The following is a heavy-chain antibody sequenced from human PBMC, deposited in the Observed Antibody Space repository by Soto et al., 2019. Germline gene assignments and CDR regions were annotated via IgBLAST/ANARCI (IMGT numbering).Heavy chain of an antibody. CDR1: GFTFSSYA. D-gene: IGHD1-20*01. CDR2: ISGSGGST. V-gene: IGHV3-23*01. J-gene: IGHJ3*02. Sequence: EVQLLESGGGLVQPGGSLRLSCAASGFTFSSYAMSWVRQAPGKGLEWVSAISGSGGSTYYADSVKGRFTISRDNSKNSLYLQMNSLRAEDTAVYYCAKAHNLGDAFDIWGQGTMVTVSS. CDR3: AKAHNLGDAFDI.